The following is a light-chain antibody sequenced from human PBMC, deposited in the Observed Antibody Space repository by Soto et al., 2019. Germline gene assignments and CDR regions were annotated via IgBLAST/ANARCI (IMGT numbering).Light chain of an antibody. J-gene: IGKJ2*01. CDR2: AAS. CDR1: QDISRY. V-gene: IGKV1-39*01. Sequence: DIQMTQSPSSLSASVGDRVTITCRASQDISRYLNWYQQKPGKAPNLLIYAASSLQTGVPSRFSGSGSGTDFTLTISSLQPEDFATYYCQQSYSTPQMYSFGQGTKVAIK. CDR3: QQSYSTPQMYS.